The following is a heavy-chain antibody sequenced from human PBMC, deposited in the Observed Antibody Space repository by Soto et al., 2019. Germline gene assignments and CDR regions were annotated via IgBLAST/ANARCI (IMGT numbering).Heavy chain of an antibody. Sequence: GASVKVSCKASGYTFTGQYMHWVRQAPGQGLEWMGWINPSGGSTSYAQKFQGRVTMTRDTSTSTVYMELSSLRSEDTAVYYCARVITGTTQFDPWGQGTLVTVSS. J-gene: IGHJ5*02. CDR1: GYTFTGQY. D-gene: IGHD1-20*01. CDR2: INPSGGST. CDR3: ARVITGTTQFDP. V-gene: IGHV1-46*01.